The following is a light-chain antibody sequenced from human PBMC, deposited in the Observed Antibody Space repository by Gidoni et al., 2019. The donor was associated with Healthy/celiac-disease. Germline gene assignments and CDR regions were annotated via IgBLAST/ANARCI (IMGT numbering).Light chain of an antibody. J-gene: IGLJ7*01. CDR3: QVWDSSSDHAV. CDR2: DDR. V-gene: IGLV3-21*02. Sequence: SYVLTQPPSVSVAPGQTARITCGGNNIGSKSVHWYQQKPGQAPVLVVYDDRDRPSGIPERFSGSNSGNTATLTISRVEAGDEADYYCQVWDSSSDHAVFGGGTQLTVL. CDR1: NIGSKS.